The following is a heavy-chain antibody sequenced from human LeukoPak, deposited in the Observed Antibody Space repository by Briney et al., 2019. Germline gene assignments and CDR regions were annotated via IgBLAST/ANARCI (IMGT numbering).Heavy chain of an antibody. V-gene: IGHV1-2*05. D-gene: IGHD2-2*01. CDR3: ARDYCSSTSCLFDY. CDR2: INPNSGDT. J-gene: IGHJ4*02. CDR1: GYTFTGYH. Sequence: ASVKVPCKASGYTFTGYHMHWVRQAPGQGLEWMGRINPNSGDTNYAQKFQGRVTMTRDTSISTAYMELSRLRSDDTVVYYCARDYCSSTSCLFDYWGQGTLVTVSS.